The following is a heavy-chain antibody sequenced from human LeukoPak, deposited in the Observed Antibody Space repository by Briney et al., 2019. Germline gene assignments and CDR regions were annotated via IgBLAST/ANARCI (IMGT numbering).Heavy chain of an antibody. CDR1: GFTFSSYA. V-gene: IGHV3-30-3*01. J-gene: IGHJ4*02. CDR2: ISYDGSNK. Sequence: QPGGSLRLSCAASGFTFSSYAMHWVRQAPGKGLEWVAVISYDGSNKYYADSVKGRFTISRDNSKNTLYLQMNSLRAEDTAVYYCARYIRISSSSDYWGQGTLVTVSS. CDR3: ARYIRISSSSDY. D-gene: IGHD6-6*01.